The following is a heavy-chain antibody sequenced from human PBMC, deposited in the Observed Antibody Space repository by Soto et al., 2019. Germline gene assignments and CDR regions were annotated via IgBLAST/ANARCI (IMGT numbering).Heavy chain of an antibody. CDR1: GYTFTTYD. D-gene: IGHD3-3*01. CDR2: MDPNSGST. Sequence: ASVKVSCKASGYTFTTYDINWVRQAPGQGLEWLGWMDPNSGSTGYAQNFQGRITMTRKIPRNTAHMELSSRQSEDTAVYYCARERKFDFWRKGLDVWGQGTTVTVSS. V-gene: IGHV1-8*01. J-gene: IGHJ6*02. CDR3: ARERKFDFWRKGLDV.